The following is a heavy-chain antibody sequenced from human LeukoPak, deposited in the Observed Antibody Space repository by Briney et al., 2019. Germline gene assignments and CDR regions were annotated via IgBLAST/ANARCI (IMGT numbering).Heavy chain of an antibody. Sequence: SETLSLTCAVSGGSISSGGYSWSWIRQPPGKGLEWIGYIYHSGSTYYNPSLKSRVTISVDRSKNQFSLKLSSVTAADTAVYYCARGRLTIFGVALPDYWGQGTLVTVSS. CDR1: GGSISSGGYS. D-gene: IGHD3-3*01. J-gene: IGHJ4*02. CDR2: IYHSGST. CDR3: ARGRLTIFGVALPDY. V-gene: IGHV4-30-2*01.